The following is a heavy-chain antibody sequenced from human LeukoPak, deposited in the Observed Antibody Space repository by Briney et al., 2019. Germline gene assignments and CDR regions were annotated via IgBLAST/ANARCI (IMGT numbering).Heavy chain of an antibody. CDR1: GGSISSGGYY. CDR3: ARGYSYGFGYFDY. V-gene: IGHV4-31*03. D-gene: IGHD5-18*01. Sequence: SETLSLTCIVSGGSISSGGYYWSWIRQHPGKGLEWIGYIYHTGNTYYTPSLKSRVTMSVDTSKNQFSLKLSSVTAADTAVYYCARGYSYGFGYFDYWGQGTLVTVSS. J-gene: IGHJ4*02. CDR2: IYHTGNT.